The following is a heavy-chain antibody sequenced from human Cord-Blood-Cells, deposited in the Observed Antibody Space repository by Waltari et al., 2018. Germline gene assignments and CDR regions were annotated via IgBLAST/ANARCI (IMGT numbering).Heavy chain of an antibody. D-gene: IGHD7-27*01. CDR2: MRYDGSNK. CDR1: GFTFSSYG. J-gene: IGHJ3*02. CDR3: AKAETGGFDAFDI. Sequence: QVQLVESGGGVVQPGGSLRLSCAASGFTFSSYGMHWVRQAPGKGVEGVAFMRYDGSNKYYADSVKGRVTISRDNSKNTLYLQMNSLRAEDTAVYYCAKAETGGFDAFDIWGQGTMVTVSS. V-gene: IGHV3-30*02.